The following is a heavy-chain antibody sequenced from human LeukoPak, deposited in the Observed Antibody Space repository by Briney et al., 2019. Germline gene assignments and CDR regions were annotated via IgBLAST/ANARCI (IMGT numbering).Heavy chain of an antibody. CDR3: ARPNTAMVRGVIIPLDY. D-gene: IGHD3-10*01. Sequence: AGGSLRLSCAASGFTFSSYGMHWVRQAPGKGLEWVAVIWYDGSNKYYADSVKGRFTISRDNSKNTLYLQMNSLRAEDTAVYYCARPNTAMVRGVIIPLDYWGQGTLVTVSS. CDR2: IWYDGSNK. CDR1: GFTFSSYG. J-gene: IGHJ4*02. V-gene: IGHV3-33*01.